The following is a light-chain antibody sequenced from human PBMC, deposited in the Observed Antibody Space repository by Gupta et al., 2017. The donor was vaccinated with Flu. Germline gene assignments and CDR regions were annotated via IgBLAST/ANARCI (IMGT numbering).Light chain of an antibody. CDR3: QVWDSSSHHRV. CDR1: NIGTKS. J-gene: IGLJ3*02. Sequence: GGNNIGTKSVHWYQQKPGQAPVLVVHDDSDRPSGIPERFSGSNSGNTATLTISRVEAGDEADYYCQVWDSSSHHRVFGGGTKLTVL. V-gene: IGLV3-21*02. CDR2: DDS.